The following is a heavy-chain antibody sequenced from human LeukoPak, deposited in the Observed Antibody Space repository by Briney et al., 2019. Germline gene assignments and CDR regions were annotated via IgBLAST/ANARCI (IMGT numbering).Heavy chain of an antibody. Sequence: GASVKVSCKASGYTFTGYYIHWVRQAPGQGLEWMGWINPNSGGTNYAQKFQGRVTMTRDTSISTPYMELSWLRSDDTAVYYCARALYTSRSYLATFSPTNFDYWGQGTLVTVSS. CDR3: ARALYTSRSYLATFSPTNFDY. V-gene: IGHV1-2*02. CDR1: GYTFTGYY. D-gene: IGHD6-13*01. J-gene: IGHJ4*02. CDR2: INPNSGGT.